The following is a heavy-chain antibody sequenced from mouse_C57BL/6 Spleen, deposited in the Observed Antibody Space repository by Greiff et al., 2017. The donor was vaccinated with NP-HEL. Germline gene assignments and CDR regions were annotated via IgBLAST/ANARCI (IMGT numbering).Heavy chain of an antibody. D-gene: IGHD1-1*01. CDR3: ARSEFITTVVATRGFDY. CDR2: IDPSDSYT. CDR1: GYTFTSYW. J-gene: IGHJ2*01. V-gene: IGHV1-69*01. Sequence: QVQLQQPGAELVMPGASVKLSCKASGYTFTSYWMHWVKQRPGQGLEWIGEIDPSDSYTNYNQKFKGKSTLTVDKSSSTAYMQLSSLTSEDSAVYYCARSEFITTVVATRGFDYWGQGTTLTVSS.